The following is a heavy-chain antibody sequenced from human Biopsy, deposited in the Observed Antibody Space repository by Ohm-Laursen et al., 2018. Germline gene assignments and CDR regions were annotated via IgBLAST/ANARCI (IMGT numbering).Heavy chain of an antibody. CDR2: IYNTETT. CDR3: ARHPTGFWFDP. J-gene: IGHJ5*02. Sequence: SETLSLTCTVSGGSISSSTTYYWAWLRQPPGKGLECIGSIYNTETTFYNPSLKSRVTISVDTSTNQFSLKVSYVTAADTALYFCARHPTGFWFDPWGHGTLVTVSS. CDR1: GGSISSSTTYY. V-gene: IGHV4-39*01.